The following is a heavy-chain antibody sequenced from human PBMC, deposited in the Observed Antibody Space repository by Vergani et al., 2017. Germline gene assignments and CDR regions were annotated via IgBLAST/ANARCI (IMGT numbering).Heavy chain of an antibody. J-gene: IGHJ3*02. V-gene: IGHV3-30-3*01. CDR3: ARWGGSYWSDAFDI. Sequence: QVQLVESGGGVVQPGRSLRLSCAASGFTFSSYAMHWVRQAPGKGLEWVAVISYDGSNKYYADSVKGRFTISRDNSKNTLYLQMNSLRAEDTAVYYCARWGGSYWSDAFDIWGQGTMVTVSS. CDR2: ISYDGSNK. CDR1: GFTFSSYA. D-gene: IGHD1-26*01.